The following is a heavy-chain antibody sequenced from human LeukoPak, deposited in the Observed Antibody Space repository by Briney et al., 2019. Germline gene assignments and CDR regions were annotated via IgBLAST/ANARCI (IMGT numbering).Heavy chain of an antibody. CDR3: ARAPYYYDSSGYLDY. V-gene: IGHV3-7*01. J-gene: IGHJ4*02. CDR2: IKQDGSEK. Sequence: GGSLRLSCAASGFTFSSYWMSWVRQAPGKGLEWVANIKQDGSEKYYVDSVKGRFTISRDNAKNSLYLQMNSLRAEDTAVYYCARAPYYYDSSGYLDYWGQGTLVTVSS. CDR1: GFTFSSYW. D-gene: IGHD3-22*01.